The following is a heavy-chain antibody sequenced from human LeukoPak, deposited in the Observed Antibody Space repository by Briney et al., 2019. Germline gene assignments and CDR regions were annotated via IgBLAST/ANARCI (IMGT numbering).Heavy chain of an antibody. V-gene: IGHV1-18*01. Sequence: ASVKVSCKASGYTFSIYGITWVRQAPGQGLEWMGWISAYTGNSNYAQKLQGRVTMTTDTSTSTAYMELRSLRSDDTAVYYCARDRVHMVRGVITPTFDYWGQGTLVTVSS. CDR2: ISAYTGNS. CDR3: ARDRVHMVRGVITPTFDY. CDR1: GYTFSIYG. J-gene: IGHJ4*02. D-gene: IGHD3-10*01.